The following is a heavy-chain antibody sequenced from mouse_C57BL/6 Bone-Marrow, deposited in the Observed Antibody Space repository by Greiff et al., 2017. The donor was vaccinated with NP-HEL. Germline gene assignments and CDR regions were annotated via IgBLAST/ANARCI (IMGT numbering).Heavy chain of an antibody. V-gene: IGHV5-9-1*02. CDR2: ISSGGDYL. CDR3: TRDPYDYDAMDY. J-gene: IGHJ4*01. CDR1: GFTFSSYA. D-gene: IGHD6-5*01. Sequence: EVKLVESGEGLVKPGGSLKLSCAASGFTFSSYAMSWVRQTPAKRLEWVAYISSGGDYLYYADTVKGRFTISRDNARNTLYLQMSSLKSEDTAMYYCTRDPYDYDAMDYWGQGTSVTVSS.